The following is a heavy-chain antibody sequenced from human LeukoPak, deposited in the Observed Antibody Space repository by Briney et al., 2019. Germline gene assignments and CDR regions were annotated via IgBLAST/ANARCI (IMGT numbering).Heavy chain of an antibody. Sequence: PSETLSLTCTVSGGSISSSSYYWGWIRQPPGKGLEWIGSIYYSGSTYYNPSLKSRVTMSVDTSKNQFSLKLSSVTAADTAVYYCARDSSAPAARERFDPWGQGTLVTVSS. V-gene: IGHV4-39*07. CDR1: GGSISSSSYY. J-gene: IGHJ5*02. CDR2: IYYSGST. CDR3: ARDSSAPAARERFDP. D-gene: IGHD2-2*01.